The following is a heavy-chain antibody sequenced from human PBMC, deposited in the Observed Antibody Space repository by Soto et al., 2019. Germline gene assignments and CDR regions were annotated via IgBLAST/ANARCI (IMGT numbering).Heavy chain of an antibody. D-gene: IGHD4-17*01. CDR1: GFIFGDYA. CDR2: IRSKRYGGTT. CDR3: TREFTTVTLEYFDY. J-gene: IGHJ4*02. Sequence: EVQLLESGGGLVQPGRSLRLSCTASGFIFGDYAMTWVRQAPGKGLEWVGFIRSKRYGGTTEYAASVKGRFTISRDDSKNIAYLQMNALKTEDTAMYYCTREFTTVTLEYFDYWGQGTLVTVSS. V-gene: IGHV3-49*04.